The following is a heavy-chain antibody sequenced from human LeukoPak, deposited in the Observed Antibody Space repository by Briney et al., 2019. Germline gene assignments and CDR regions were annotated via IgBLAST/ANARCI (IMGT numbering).Heavy chain of an antibody. Sequence: PSETLSLTCTVSGYSISSGYYWGWIRQPPGKGLEWIGSIYHSGSTYYNPSLKSRVTISVDTSKNQFSLKLSSVTAADTAVYYCAQIMVRGVGGWFDPWGQGTLVTVSS. D-gene: IGHD3-10*01. CDR2: IYHSGST. V-gene: IGHV4-38-2*02. CDR1: GYSISSGYY. CDR3: AQIMVRGVGGWFDP. J-gene: IGHJ5*02.